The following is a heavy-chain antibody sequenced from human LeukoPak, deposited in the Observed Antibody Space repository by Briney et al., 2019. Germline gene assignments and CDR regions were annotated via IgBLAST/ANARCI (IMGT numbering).Heavy chain of an antibody. CDR2: IRSKANSYAT. J-gene: IGHJ4*02. CDR3: TREYYYGSGSYPRTNDY. CDR1: GFTFSGSA. Sequence: PGGSLRLSCAASGFTFSGSAMHWVRQASGKGLEWVGRIRSKANSYATAYAASVKGRFTISRDDSKNTAYLQTNSLKTEDTAVYYCTREYYYGSGSYPRTNDYWGQGTLVTVSS. V-gene: IGHV3-73*01. D-gene: IGHD3-10*01.